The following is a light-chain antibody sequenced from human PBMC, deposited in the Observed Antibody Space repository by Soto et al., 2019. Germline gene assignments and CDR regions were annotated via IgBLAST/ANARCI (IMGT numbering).Light chain of an antibody. CDR3: QQYGNSSWT. V-gene: IGKV3-20*01. CDR1: QSVSSSY. Sequence: EIVLTQSPGTLSLSPGEGATLSCRASQSVSSSYLAWYQQKPGQAPRLLIYGASSRATGIPDRFSGSGSGTDFTLTISRLEPEDFEVYYCQQYGNSSWTFGKGTKVDIX. J-gene: IGKJ1*01. CDR2: GAS.